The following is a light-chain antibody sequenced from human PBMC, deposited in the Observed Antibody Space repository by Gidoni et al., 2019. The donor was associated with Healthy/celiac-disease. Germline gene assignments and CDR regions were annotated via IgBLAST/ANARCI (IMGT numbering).Light chain of an antibody. J-gene: IGKJ1*01. CDR1: QSISSW. CDR2: DAS. Sequence: DIQMTQSPSTLSASVGDRVTITCRASQSISSWLAWYQQKTGKAPKLLIDDASSLESGVPSRFSGSGSGTEFTLTISSLQPDDFATYYCQQYNSWWTLGQGTKVEIK. V-gene: IGKV1-5*01. CDR3: QQYNSWWT.